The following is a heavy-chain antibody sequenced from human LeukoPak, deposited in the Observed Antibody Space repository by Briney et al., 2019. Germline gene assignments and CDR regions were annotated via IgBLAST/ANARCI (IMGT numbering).Heavy chain of an antibody. D-gene: IGHD7-27*01. Sequence: PGGPLRLSCTVSGFTFSSSAMSWVRQAPGKGLEWVSSIGISGGTYYADSVKGRFTISRDSSKNTLYLQLNSLRGEDTAVYYCAKRVGKVTGGATPSYYYMDVWGKGTTVTVSS. J-gene: IGHJ6*03. CDR3: AKRVGKVTGGATPSYYYMDV. CDR1: GFTFSSSA. CDR2: IGISGGT. V-gene: IGHV3-23*01.